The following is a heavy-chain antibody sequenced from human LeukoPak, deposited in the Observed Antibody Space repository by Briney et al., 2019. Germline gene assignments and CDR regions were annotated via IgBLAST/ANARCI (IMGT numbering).Heavy chain of an antibody. CDR1: GFTFTNYN. V-gene: IGHV1-46*01. Sequence: ASVKVSCKASGFTFTNYNMHWVRQAPGQGLEWMGIINPSGGSTNYAQNFQARVTMTRDTSTSTVYMELSSLRSEDTAVYYCARVRDGSNDAYDIWGQGTMVTVPS. CDR2: INPSGGST. D-gene: IGHD5-24*01. CDR3: ARVRDGSNDAYDI. J-gene: IGHJ3*02.